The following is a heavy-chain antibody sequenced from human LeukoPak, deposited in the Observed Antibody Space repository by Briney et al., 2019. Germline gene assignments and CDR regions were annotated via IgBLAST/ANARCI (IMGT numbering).Heavy chain of an antibody. CDR3: ARVSPDYYYYYMDV. CDR1: GGSISSGSYY. J-gene: IGHJ6*03. CDR2: IYTSGST. Sequence: SQTLSLTCTVSGGSISSGSYYWSWIRQPAGKGLEWIGRIYTSGSTNYNPSLKSRVTISVDTSKNQFSLKLSSVTAADTAVYYCARVSPDYYYYYMDVWGKGTTVTVSS. V-gene: IGHV4-61*02.